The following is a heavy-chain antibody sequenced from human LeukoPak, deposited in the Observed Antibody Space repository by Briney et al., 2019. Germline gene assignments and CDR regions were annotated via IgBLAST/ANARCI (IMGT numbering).Heavy chain of an antibody. CDR2: IYSGGTT. V-gene: IGHV3-53*01. Sequence: PGGSLRLSCAPSGFTVSGNFMSWVRQPPGKGLEWVSVIYSGGTTYYADSVKGRFTISRDNSKNMLYLQMNSLRAEDTAVYYCARAPGPIVVVPAAHPTSDHWGQGTLVTVSS. J-gene: IGHJ5*02. D-gene: IGHD2-2*01. CDR1: GFTVSGNF. CDR3: ARAPGPIVVVPAAHPTSDH.